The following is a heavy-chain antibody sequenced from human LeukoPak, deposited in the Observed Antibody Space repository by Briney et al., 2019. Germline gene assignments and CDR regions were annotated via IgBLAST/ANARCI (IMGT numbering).Heavy chain of an antibody. V-gene: IGHV1-69*05. D-gene: IGHD3-22*01. CDR1: GYTFTSYY. Sequence: ASVKVSCKASGYTFTSYYMHWVRQAPGQGLEWMGGIIPIFGTANYAQKFQGRVTITTDESTSTAYMELSSLRSEGTAVYYCAREDQGYYDSSGYYSWFDPWGQGTLVTVSS. J-gene: IGHJ5*02. CDR2: IIPIFGTA. CDR3: AREDQGYYDSSGYYSWFDP.